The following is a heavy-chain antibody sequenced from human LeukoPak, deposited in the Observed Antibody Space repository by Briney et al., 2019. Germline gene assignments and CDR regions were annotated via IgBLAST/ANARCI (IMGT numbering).Heavy chain of an antibody. D-gene: IGHD4-23*01. Sequence: GGSLRLSCAPSGFTLSRYWMFWVRQAPGKGRVWVSRINSDGTSTHYADSVKGRFTISRDNTTSTVYLRMNSLRPEDSAVYCCGTLGLRWEIDYWGQGALVTVSS. V-gene: IGHV3-74*01. J-gene: IGHJ4*02. CDR1: GFTLSRYW. CDR3: GTLGLRWEIDY. CDR2: INSDGTST.